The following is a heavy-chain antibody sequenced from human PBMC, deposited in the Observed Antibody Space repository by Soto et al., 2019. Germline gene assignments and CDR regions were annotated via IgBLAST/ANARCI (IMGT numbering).Heavy chain of an antibody. CDR2: IHYSGST. Sequence: SETLSLTCTVSGGSVSTTSSYWSWIRQPPGKGLEWIGYIHYSGSTNYNPSLKSRVTISVDTSKNQFSLKLSSVTAADTAVYYCARVSSSSGHVPLDPWGQGTLVTVSS. J-gene: IGHJ5*02. D-gene: IGHD6-6*01. V-gene: IGHV4-61*01. CDR1: GGSVSTTSSY. CDR3: ARVSSSSGHVPLDP.